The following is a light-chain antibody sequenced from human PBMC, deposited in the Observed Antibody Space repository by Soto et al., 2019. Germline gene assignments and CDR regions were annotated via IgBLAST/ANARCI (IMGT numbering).Light chain of an antibody. CDR1: QSISTW. V-gene: IGKV1-5*03. CDR2: KAS. J-gene: IGKJ4*01. CDR3: HKYYTYPLP. Sequence: DIQMTQSPSTLSASVGDRVTITCRASQSISTWLAWYQQKPGKAPKLLIYKASSLEGGVPSRFSGSGSGTEFNIPTSSLQPDDFATYYCHKYYTYPLPFGGGTTVDIK.